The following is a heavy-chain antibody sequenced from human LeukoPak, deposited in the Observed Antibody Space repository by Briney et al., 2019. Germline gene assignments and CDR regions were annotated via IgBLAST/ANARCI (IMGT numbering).Heavy chain of an antibody. J-gene: IGHJ5*02. CDR1: GFSFDYYG. V-gene: IGHV3-74*01. Sequence: GGSLRLSCAASGFSFDYYGMSWVRQAPGKGLVWVSRINSDGINTSYADSVKGRFTISRDNAKNTLNLQMNSLRAEDTAVYYCARDLGQYYDTSDNWFDPWGQGTLVTVSS. CDR3: ARDLGQYYDTSDNWFDP. CDR2: INSDGINT. D-gene: IGHD3-22*01.